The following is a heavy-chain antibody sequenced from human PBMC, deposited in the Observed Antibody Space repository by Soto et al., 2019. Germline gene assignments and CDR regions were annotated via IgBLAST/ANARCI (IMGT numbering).Heavy chain of an antibody. J-gene: IGHJ4*02. CDR1: GFTFTDFA. CDR3: VKDHCSGGTCNWFDY. Sequence: EVQVLESGGGLVQPGGSMRLSCAASGFTFTDFAMSWVRQAPGKGLEWVSSISGSVNRTYYADSVRGRFTISRDNSKNTVYLQMDSLSAEDTAMYYCVKDHCSGGTCNWFDYWGQGTLVTVAS. CDR2: ISGSVNRT. V-gene: IGHV3-23*01. D-gene: IGHD2-15*01.